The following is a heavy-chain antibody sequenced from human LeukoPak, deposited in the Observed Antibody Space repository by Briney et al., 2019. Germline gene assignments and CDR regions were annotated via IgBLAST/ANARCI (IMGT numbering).Heavy chain of an antibody. V-gene: IGHV1-24*01. Sequence: ASVTVSCTVSGYTLTELFMHWVRQAPGKGLGWLGGFDPEDGETIYAQKFQGRVTMTEDTSTDTAYMELSSLRSEDTAVYYCATVDPLAAAGTLPSLWGQGTLVTVSS. CDR2: FDPEDGET. CDR3: ATVDPLAAAGTLPSL. J-gene: IGHJ4*02. CDR1: GYTLTELF. D-gene: IGHD6-13*01.